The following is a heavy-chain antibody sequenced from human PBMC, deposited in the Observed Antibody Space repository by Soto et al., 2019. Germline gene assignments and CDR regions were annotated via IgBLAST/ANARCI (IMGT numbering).Heavy chain of an antibody. D-gene: IGHD6-6*01. V-gene: IGHV6-1*01. CDR2: TYYRSKWYN. Sequence: SQTLSLTCAISGDSVSSNSAAWNWIRQSPSRGLEWLGRTYYRSKWYNDYAVSVKSRITINPDTSKNQFSLQLNSVTPEDTAVYYCAVSIAAPRNNWVDPWGQGTLVTVSS. CDR1: GDSVSSNSAA. CDR3: AVSIAAPRNNWVDP. J-gene: IGHJ5*02.